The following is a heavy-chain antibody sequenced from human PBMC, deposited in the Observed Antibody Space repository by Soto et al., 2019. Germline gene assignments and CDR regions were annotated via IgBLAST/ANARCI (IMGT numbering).Heavy chain of an antibody. CDR2: INHSGST. CDR1: GGSFSGYY. J-gene: IGHJ3*02. CDR3: ARVEEYDILTGPRDAFDI. Sequence: SATLSLTCAVYGGSFSGYYWSWIRQPPGKGLEWIGEINHSGSTNYNPSLKSRVTISVDTSKNQFSLKLSSVTAADTAVYYCARVEEYDILTGPRDAFDIWGQGTMVTVSS. D-gene: IGHD3-9*01. V-gene: IGHV4-34*01.